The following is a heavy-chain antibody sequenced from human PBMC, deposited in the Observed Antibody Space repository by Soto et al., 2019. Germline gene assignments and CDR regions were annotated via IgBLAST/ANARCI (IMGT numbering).Heavy chain of an antibody. V-gene: IGHV3-23*01. CDR1: GFTFSSYA. Sequence: EVQLLESGGGLVQPGGSLRLSCVVYGFTFSSYAMRWVRQAPGKGLDWVSIISGPGITTYYADYVKGRFTISRDNSKNTLYLQRNSLRYDDTAVYYGAAIRFWGQGPLVTVSS. J-gene: IGHJ4*02. CDR2: ISGPGITT. CDR3: AAIRF.